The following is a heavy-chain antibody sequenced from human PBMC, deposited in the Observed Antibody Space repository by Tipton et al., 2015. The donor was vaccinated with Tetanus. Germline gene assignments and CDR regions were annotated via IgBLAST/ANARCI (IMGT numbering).Heavy chain of an antibody. CDR3: ASGDGSSRSVAHLAFVI. CDR2: IYYSGST. J-gene: IGHJ3*02. Sequence: TLSLTCTVSGGSISSGGYYWSWIRQHPGKGLEWIGYIYYSGSTYYNPSLKSRVTISVDTSKNQFSLKLSSVTAADTAVYYCASGDGSSRSVAHLAFVIWGQGTIVAVSS. D-gene: IGHD6-13*01. CDR1: GGSISSGGYY. V-gene: IGHV4-31*03.